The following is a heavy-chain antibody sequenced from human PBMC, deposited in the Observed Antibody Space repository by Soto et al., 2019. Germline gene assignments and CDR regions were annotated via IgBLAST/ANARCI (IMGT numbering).Heavy chain of an antibody. CDR3: ARVEVYYDSSGYYYLRVGYFDY. J-gene: IGHJ4*02. CDR1: GYTFTSYG. D-gene: IGHD3-22*01. V-gene: IGHV1-18*01. CDR2: ISAYNGNT. Sequence: QVQLVQSGAEVKKPGASVKVSCKASGYTFTSYGISWVRQAPGQGLEWMGWISAYNGNTNYAQKLQGRVTMTTDTTTSTAYMDLRSLRSDDTAVYYCARVEVYYDSSGYYYLRVGYFDYWGQGTLVTVSS.